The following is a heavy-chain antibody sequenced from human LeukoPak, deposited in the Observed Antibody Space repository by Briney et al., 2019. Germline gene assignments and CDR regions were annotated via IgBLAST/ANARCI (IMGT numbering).Heavy chain of an antibody. V-gene: IGHV3-23*01. CDR1: GFTFSSYA. CDR3: AKDLVVVVSAAMDAFDI. D-gene: IGHD2-2*01. J-gene: IGHJ3*02. CDR2: ISGRGGST. Sequence: PGESLRLSSAASGFTFSSYAMSWVRQAPGKGLEWVSAISGRGGSTYYADSVKGRFTISRDNSKNTLYLQMNSLRAEDTAVYYCAKDLVVVVSAAMDAFDIWGQGTMVTVSS.